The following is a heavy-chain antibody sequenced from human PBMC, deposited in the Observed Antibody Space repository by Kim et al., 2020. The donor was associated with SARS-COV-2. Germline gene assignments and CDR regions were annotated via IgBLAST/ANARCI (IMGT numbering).Heavy chain of an antibody. CDR2: IWYDGSNK. D-gene: IGHD4-17*01. CDR3: ARDDYPYDYYGMDV. J-gene: IGHJ6*02. Sequence: GGSLRLSCAASGFTFSSYGMHWVRQAPGKGLEWVAVIWYDGSNKYYADSVKGRFTISRDNSKNTLYLQMNSLRAEDTAVYYCARDDYPYDYYGMDVWGQGTTVTVSS. CDR1: GFTFSSYG. V-gene: IGHV3-33*01.